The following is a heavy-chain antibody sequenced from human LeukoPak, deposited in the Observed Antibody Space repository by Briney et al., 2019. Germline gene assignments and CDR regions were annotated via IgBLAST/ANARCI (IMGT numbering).Heavy chain of an antibody. J-gene: IGHJ4*02. D-gene: IGHD6-19*01. CDR3: ARVKKAVAGGDY. CDR1: GFTFSSYS. CDR2: ISSSSYI. Sequence: GGSLRLSCAASGFTFSSYSMNWVRQAPGKGLEWVSSISSSSYIYYADSVKGRFTISRDNAKNSLYLQMNSLRAEDTAVYYCARVKKAVAGGDYWGQGTLVTVSS. V-gene: IGHV3-21*01.